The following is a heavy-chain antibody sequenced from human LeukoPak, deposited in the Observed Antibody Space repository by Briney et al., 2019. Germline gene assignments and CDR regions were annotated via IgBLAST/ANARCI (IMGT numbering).Heavy chain of an antibody. CDR1: GGSISSGGYY. CDR3: ASSNYYDSSGYHHFDY. V-gene: IGHV4-31*03. J-gene: IGHJ4*02. Sequence: SQTLSLTCTVSGGSISSGGYYWSWIRQHPGKGLEWIGYIYYSGSTYYNPSLKSRVTISVDTSKNQFSLKLSSVTAADTAVYYCASSNYYDSSGYHHFDYWGQGTLVTVSS. CDR2: IYYSGST. D-gene: IGHD3-22*01.